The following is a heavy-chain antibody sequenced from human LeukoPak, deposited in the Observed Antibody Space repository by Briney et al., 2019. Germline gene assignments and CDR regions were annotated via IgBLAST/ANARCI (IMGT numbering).Heavy chain of an antibody. Sequence: GGSLRLSCAASGFSFSAYWMTWVRQAPGTGLEWVANINPAGTETYYVDPVKGRFTISRDNAKNLLYLQMNNLRAEDTAVYYCARFGYVAAVDLWGQGTLVTVSS. J-gene: IGHJ4*02. CDR3: ARFGYVAAVDL. V-gene: IGHV3-7*01. CDR1: GFSFSAYW. CDR2: INPAGTET. D-gene: IGHD2-15*01.